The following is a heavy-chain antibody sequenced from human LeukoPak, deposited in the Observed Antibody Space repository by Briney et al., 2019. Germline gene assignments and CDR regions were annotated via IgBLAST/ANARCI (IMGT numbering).Heavy chain of an antibody. CDR3: ARGRTGAAALDF. D-gene: IGHD2-2*01. CDR1: GGSFSGHY. J-gene: IGHJ4*02. CDR2: STHSGSI. V-gene: IGHV4-34*01. Sequence: SETLSLTCAVYGGSFSGHYWTWIRQPPGKGLEWIGESTHSGSINYNPSLKSRVTISLDTSKSQFSLKLPSVTAADTAVYHCARGRTGAAALDFWGPGTLVTVSS.